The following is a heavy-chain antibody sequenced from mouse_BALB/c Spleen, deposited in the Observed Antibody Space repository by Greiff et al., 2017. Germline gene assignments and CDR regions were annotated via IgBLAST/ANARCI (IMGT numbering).Heavy chain of an antibody. J-gene: IGHJ4*01. CDR2: ISYSGST. Sequence: ESGPGLVKPSQSLSLTCTVTGYSITSDYAWNWIRQFPGNKLEWMGYISYSGSTSYNPSLKSRISITRDTSKNQFFLQLNSVTTEDTATYYCARSVITTGYAMDYWGQGTSVTVSS. CDR3: ARSVITTGYAMDY. D-gene: IGHD2-4*01. V-gene: IGHV3-2*02. CDR1: GYSITSDYA.